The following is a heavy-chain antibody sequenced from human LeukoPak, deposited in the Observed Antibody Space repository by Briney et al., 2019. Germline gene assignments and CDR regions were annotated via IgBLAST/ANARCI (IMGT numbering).Heavy chain of an antibody. Sequence: GGSLRLSCAASGFTFSYFWMSWVRQAPGKGLEWVANIKEDGSEKYYVDSVKGRFTISRDNAKNSLYLQMNSLRAEDTAVYYCAREYYDDSSGYASFGYWGQGTPVTVSS. CDR1: GFTFSYFW. J-gene: IGHJ4*02. CDR3: AREYYDDSSGYASFGY. V-gene: IGHV3-7*01. D-gene: IGHD3-22*01. CDR2: IKEDGSEK.